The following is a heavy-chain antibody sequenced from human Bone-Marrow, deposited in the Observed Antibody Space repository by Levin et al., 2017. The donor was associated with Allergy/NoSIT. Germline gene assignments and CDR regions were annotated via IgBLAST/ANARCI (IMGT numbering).Heavy chain of an antibody. V-gene: IGHV6-1*01. CDR2: TYYRSKWYN. Sequence: SQTLSLTCAISGDSVSSNSAAWNWIRQSPSRGLEWLGRTYYRSKWYNNYAVSVRSRITVNPDTSKNQISLHLNSVPPEDTAVYYCTRGLGYCSDTHCTYWFDPWGQGTLVAVSS. J-gene: IGHJ5*02. D-gene: IGHD2-15*01. CDR3: TRGLGYCSDTHCTYWFDP. CDR1: GDSVSSNSAA.